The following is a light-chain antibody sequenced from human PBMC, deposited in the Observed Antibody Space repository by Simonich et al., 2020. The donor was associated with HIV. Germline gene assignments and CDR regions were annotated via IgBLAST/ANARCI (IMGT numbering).Light chain of an antibody. CDR1: NIGRKS. CDR2: GDS. CDR3: QVWDSSSDHPHVV. Sequence: SYVLTQPPSVSVAPGKTANITCGGNNIGRKSVHWYQQKPGQAPVLVVYGDSDRPSGIPERFSGSNSGNTATLTISRVEAGDEADYYCQVWDSSSDHPHVVFGGGTKLTVL. V-gene: IGLV3-21*03. J-gene: IGLJ2*01.